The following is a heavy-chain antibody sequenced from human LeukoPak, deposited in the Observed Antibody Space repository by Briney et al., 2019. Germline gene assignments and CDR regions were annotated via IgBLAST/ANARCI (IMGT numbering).Heavy chain of an antibody. CDR2: IYHSGGT. CDR1: GYSISSGYY. J-gene: IGHJ4*02. D-gene: IGHD2-15*01. V-gene: IGHV4-38-2*02. CDR3: ARDPDIAPPGLDNDY. Sequence: SETLSLTCIVSGYSISSGYYWGWIRQPPGKGLEWIGSIYHSGGTYYNPSLKSRVTISVDTSKNQFSLRLNFVTAADTAVYYCARDPDIAPPGLDNDYWGQGTLVTVSS.